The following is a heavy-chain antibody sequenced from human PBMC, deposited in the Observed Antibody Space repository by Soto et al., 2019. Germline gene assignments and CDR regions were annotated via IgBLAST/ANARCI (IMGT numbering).Heavy chain of an antibody. CDR2: IYYSGST. V-gene: IGHV4-59*01. CDR1: GGSISSYY. J-gene: IGHJ3*02. D-gene: IGHD6-19*01. CDR3: AREGHIAVAHDAFDI. Sequence: SETLSLTCTVSGGSISSYYWSWIRQPPGKGLEWIGYIYYSGSTNYNPSLKSRVTISVDTSKNQFSLKLSSVTAADTAVYYCAREGHIAVAHDAFDIWGQGTMVTVSS.